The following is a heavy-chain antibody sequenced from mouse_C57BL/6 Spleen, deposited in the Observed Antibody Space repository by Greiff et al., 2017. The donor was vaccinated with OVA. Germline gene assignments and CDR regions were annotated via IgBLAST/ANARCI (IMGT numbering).Heavy chain of an antibody. J-gene: IGHJ1*03. V-gene: IGHV14-3*01. CDR1: GFNIKNTY. CDR3: ARGITTVVATHWYFDV. Sequence: VQLQQSVAELVRPGASVKLSCTASGFNIKNTYMHWVKQRPEQGLEWIGRIDPANGNTKYAPKFQGKATITADTSSNTAYLQLSSLTSEDTAIYYCARGITTVVATHWYFDVWAQGPRSPSPQ. CDR2: IDPANGNT. D-gene: IGHD1-1*01.